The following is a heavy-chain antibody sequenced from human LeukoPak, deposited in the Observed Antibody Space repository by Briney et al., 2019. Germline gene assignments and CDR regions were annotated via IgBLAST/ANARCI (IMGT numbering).Heavy chain of an antibody. D-gene: IGHD5-12*01. CDR2: ICTHGGST. V-gene: IGHV3-64*01. J-gene: IGHJ4*02. CDR3: AVAYGGYDWEGVFDY. Sequence: GGCLRLSCAASGFTFSRYALHWVRQAPGKGLEYVSSICTHGGSTYYANSVKGRFTISRDNSKNTLFLQLGSLRAEDMAVYYCAVAYGGYDWEGVFDYWGQGTLVTVSS. CDR1: GFTFSRYA.